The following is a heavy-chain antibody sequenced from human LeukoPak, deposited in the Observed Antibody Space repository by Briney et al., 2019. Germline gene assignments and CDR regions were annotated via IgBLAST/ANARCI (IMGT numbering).Heavy chain of an antibody. Sequence: PGGSLRLSCAASGFTFSSYSMHWVRQAPGKGLEWVAVISYDGSNKYYADSVKCRFTISRDNSKNTLYLQMNSLRAEDTAVYYCAKEYREFPGYWGQGTLVTVSS. J-gene: IGHJ4*02. CDR2: ISYDGSNK. D-gene: IGHD3-10*01. CDR1: GFTFSSYS. V-gene: IGHV3-30*18. CDR3: AKEYREFPGY.